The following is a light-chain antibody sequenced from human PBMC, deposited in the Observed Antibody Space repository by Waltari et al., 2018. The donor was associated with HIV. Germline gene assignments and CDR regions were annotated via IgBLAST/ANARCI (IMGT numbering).Light chain of an antibody. CDR2: ENH. CDR3: GTWDNNLSSVV. CDR1: SSNIEYKS. V-gene: IGLV1-51*02. J-gene: IGLJ2*01. Sequence: QSVLTQPPSVSAAPGQKVTISCSGSSSNIEYKSVSWFQQLPGTAPKLLIYENHNRPSGIPDRFSGSKSGSSATLAITGLQTGDEAGYYCGTWDNNLSSVVFGGGTKLTVL.